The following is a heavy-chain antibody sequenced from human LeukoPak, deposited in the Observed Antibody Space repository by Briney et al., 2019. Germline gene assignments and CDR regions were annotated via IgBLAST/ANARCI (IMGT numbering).Heavy chain of an antibody. CDR1: GFTSSSYA. J-gene: IGHJ4*02. Sequence: GGSLTLSCAASGFTSSSYAMSWDRQAPGKGLEWVSAISGSGGSTYYADSVKGRFTISRDNSNITLYLQMNSLRAEDTAVYYCAKDGVITMVRGANFDYWGQGTLVTVSS. CDR2: ISGSGGST. CDR3: AKDGVITMVRGANFDY. D-gene: IGHD3-10*01. V-gene: IGHV3-23*01.